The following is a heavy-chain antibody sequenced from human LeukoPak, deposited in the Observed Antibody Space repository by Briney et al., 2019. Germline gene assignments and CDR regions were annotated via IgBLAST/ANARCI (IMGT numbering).Heavy chain of an antibody. D-gene: IGHD2-8*01. CDR3: AREYCTNGVCYCFDY. J-gene: IGHJ4*02. V-gene: IGHV1-2*02. Sequence: GASVKVSCKASGYTFTGYYMHWVRQAPGQGLEWRGWINPNSGGTNYAQKFQGRVTMTRDTSISTAYMELSRLRSDDTAVYYCAREYCTNGVCYCFDYWGQGTLVTVSS. CDR1: GYTFTGYY. CDR2: INPNSGGT.